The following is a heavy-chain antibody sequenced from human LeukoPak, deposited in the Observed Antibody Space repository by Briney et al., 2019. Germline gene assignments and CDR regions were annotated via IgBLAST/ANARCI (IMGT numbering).Heavy chain of an antibody. CDR2: ISGSGGST. J-gene: IGHJ4*02. CDR3: AKESSHYYDSSGYYF. Sequence: TGGSLRLSCAASGFTFSSYAMSWVRQAPGKGLEWVSAISGSGGSTYYADSVKGRFTISRDNSKNTLYLQMNSLRAEDTAVYYCAKESSHYYDSSGYYFWGQGTLVTVSS. CDR1: GFTFSSYA. D-gene: IGHD3-22*01. V-gene: IGHV3-23*01.